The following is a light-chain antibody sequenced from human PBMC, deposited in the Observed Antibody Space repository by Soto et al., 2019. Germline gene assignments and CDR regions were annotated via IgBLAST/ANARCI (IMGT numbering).Light chain of an antibody. J-gene: IGKJ1*01. CDR1: QTVNSDY. Sequence: EIVLTQSPGTLSFSAGETATISCRATQTVNSDYLAWFQQRPGQAPRLLIFATSRRATDIPDRFSGSGSGTDFTLAIRRLEPEDFAVYYCHQFGYSPRTFGQGTKVDIK. V-gene: IGKV3-20*01. CDR2: ATS. CDR3: HQFGYSPRT.